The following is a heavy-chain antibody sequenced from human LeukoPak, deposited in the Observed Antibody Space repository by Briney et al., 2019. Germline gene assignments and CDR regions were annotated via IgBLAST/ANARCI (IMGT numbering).Heavy chain of an antibody. CDR2: INWNGGST. CDR3: AREDPRGYYYYYMDV. J-gene: IGHJ6*03. D-gene: IGHD3-10*01. Sequence: GGSLRLSCAASGFTFDDYGMSWVRQAPGKGLEWVSGINWNGGSTGYADSVKGRFTISRDNAKNSLYLQMNSLRAEDTALYSCAREDPRGYYYYYMDVWGKGTTVTVSS. CDR1: GFTFDDYG. V-gene: IGHV3-20*04.